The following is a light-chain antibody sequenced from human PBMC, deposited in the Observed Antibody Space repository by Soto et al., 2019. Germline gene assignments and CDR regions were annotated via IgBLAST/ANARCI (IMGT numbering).Light chain of an antibody. Sequence: IQMTHAPSTLSGSLRDRVTITCRATQTISSWLAWYQQKPGKAPKLLIYEASSLESGVPSRFSGSGSGTEFTLTISSLQPDDFAIYYCQHYSSYSEAFGQGTKVDIK. CDR2: EAS. CDR3: QHYSSYSEA. CDR1: QTISSW. J-gene: IGKJ1*01. V-gene: IGKV1-5*03.